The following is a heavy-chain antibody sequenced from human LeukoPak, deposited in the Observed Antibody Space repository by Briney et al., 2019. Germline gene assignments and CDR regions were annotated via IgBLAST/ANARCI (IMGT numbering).Heavy chain of an antibody. CDR2: IYTSGST. Sequence: SETLSLTXTVSGGSISSGSYYWSWIRQPAGNGLEWIGRIYTSGSTNYNPSLKSRVTISVDTSKNQFSLKLSSVTAAYTAVYYCAAARSGSAYWGQGTLVTVSS. CDR3: AAARSGSAY. CDR1: GGSISSGSYY. D-gene: IGHD3-22*01. V-gene: IGHV4-61*02. J-gene: IGHJ4*02.